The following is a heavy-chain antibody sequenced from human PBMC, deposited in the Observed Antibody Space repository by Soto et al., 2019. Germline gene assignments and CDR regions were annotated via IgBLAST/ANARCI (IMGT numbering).Heavy chain of an antibody. CDR1: GGSISSSSYY. J-gene: IGHJ5*02. CDR3: ARLCLRASTDYCDSSGYYNP. V-gene: IGHV4-39*01. CDR2: IYYSGST. Sequence: SETLSLTCTVSGGSISSSSYYWGWIRQPPGKGLEWIGSIYYSGSTYYNPSLKSRVTISVDTSKNQFSLKLSSVTAADTAVYYCARLCLRASTDYCDSSGYYNPWGHGTLVNVSS. D-gene: IGHD3-22*01.